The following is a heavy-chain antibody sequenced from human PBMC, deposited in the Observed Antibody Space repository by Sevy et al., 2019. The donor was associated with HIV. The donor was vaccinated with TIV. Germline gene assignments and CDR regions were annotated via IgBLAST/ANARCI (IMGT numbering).Heavy chain of an antibody. CDR1: GDSISGYQ. J-gene: IGHJ4*02. D-gene: IGHD2-15*01. V-gene: IGHV4-59*01. CDR2: IYYSGGT. CDR3: ARDPSGGTFEFDY. Sequence: SETLSLTCTVSGDSISGYQWNWIRQSPGKGLEWIGYIYYSGGTHYNPSFESRITISVDTSKNQFSLEVSFVTAADTAVYYCARDPSGGTFEFDYWGQGILVTVSS.